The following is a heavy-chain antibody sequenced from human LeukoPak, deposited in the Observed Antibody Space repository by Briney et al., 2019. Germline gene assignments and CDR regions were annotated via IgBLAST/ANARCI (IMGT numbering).Heavy chain of an antibody. V-gene: IGHV3-7*04. CDR3: ARWGGGFDY. J-gene: IGHJ4*02. CDR2: MKPDGSAR. CDR1: GFTFSGCW. D-gene: IGHD3-16*01. Sequence: GGSLRLSCAASGFTFSGCWMSWVRQAPGKGLEWVANMKPDGSARYYGDSVEGRFTISRDNAKNSLYLQMNSLRAEDTAVYYCARWGGGFDYWGQGTLVTVSS.